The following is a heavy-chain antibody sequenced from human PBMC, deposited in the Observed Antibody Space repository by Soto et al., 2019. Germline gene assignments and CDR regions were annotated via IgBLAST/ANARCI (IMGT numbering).Heavy chain of an antibody. D-gene: IGHD3-10*01. CDR2: IYYSEST. Sequence: SETLSLTCSVSGGSITTFYWSWVRQPPGKGLEWIGQIYYSESTNYNPSLKSRVTISVDTSRNQVSLKLSSVTAADTAVYYCARDWTVLPGYGMDVWGQGTTVTVSS. CDR3: ARDWTVLPGYGMDV. J-gene: IGHJ6*02. CDR1: GGSITTFY. V-gene: IGHV4-59*01.